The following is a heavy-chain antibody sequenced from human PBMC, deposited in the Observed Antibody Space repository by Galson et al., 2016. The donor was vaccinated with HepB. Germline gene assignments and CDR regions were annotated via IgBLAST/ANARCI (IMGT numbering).Heavy chain of an antibody. J-gene: IGHJ4*02. CDR1: GDTFSTYA. V-gene: IGHV1-69*13. D-gene: IGHD2-15*01. Sequence: SVKVSCKASGDTFSTYAISWVRQAPGQGLEWMGGIIPIFGTANYAQKFQGRVTITADESTSTAYMELSSLRSEDTAVYYCARAAKRWYPLREIDYWGQGTLVTVSS. CDR2: IIPIFGTA. CDR3: ARAAKRWYPLREIDY.